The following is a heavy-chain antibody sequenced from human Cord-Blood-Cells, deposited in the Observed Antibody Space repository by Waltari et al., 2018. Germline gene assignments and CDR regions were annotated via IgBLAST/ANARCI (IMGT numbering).Heavy chain of an antibody. D-gene: IGHD6-13*01. Sequence: PGKGLEWIGSIYYSGSTYYNPSLKSRVTISVDTSKNQFSLKLSSVTAADTAVYYCARKSSSWYYYYYGMDVWGQGTTVTVSS. V-gene: IGHV4-39*01. J-gene: IGHJ6*02. CDR2: IYYSGST. CDR3: ARKSSSWYYYYYGMDV.